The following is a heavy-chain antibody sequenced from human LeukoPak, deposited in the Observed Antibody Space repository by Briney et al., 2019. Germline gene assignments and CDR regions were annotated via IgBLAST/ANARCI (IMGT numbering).Heavy chain of an antibody. CDR3: ARGGMVRGVYYFDY. V-gene: IGHV1-8*01. Sequence: GASVKVSCKASGYTFTSYDINWVRQATGQGLEWMGWMNPNSGSTGYAQKFQGRVTMTRNTSISTAYMELSSLRSEDTAVYYCARGGMVRGVYYFDYWGQGTLVTVSS. CDR1: GYTFTSYD. CDR2: MNPNSGST. D-gene: IGHD3-10*01. J-gene: IGHJ4*02.